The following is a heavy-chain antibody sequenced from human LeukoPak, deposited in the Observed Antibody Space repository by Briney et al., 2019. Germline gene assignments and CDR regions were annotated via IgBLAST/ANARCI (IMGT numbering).Heavy chain of an antibody. V-gene: IGHV1-8*01. Sequence: GASVKVSCRASGYTFTSYDIKWMRQATGQGLEWMGRMNPNSGNTDYAQKFQGRVTMTRNTSISTAYMELSSLTSEDTAMYYCARRGKGLGYYMDVWGKGTTVTISS. CDR3: ARRGKGLGYYMDV. CDR1: GYTFTSYD. D-gene: IGHD3-16*01. J-gene: IGHJ6*03. CDR2: MNPNSGNT.